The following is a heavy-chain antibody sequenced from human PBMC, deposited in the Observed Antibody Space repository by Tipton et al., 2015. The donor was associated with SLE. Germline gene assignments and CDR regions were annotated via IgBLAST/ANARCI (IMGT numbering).Heavy chain of an antibody. CDR2: IIPIFGTA. CDR1: GGTFSSYA. J-gene: IGHJ5*02. CDR3: AREEYCSSTSCYGGWFDP. D-gene: IGHD2-2*01. Sequence: QSGAEVKKPGSSVKVSCKASGGTFSSYAISWVRQAPGQGLEWMGGIIPIFGTANYAQKFQGRVTITTDESTSTAYMELSSLRSEDTAVYYCAREEYCSSTSCYGGWFDPWGQGTLVTVSS. V-gene: IGHV1-69*05.